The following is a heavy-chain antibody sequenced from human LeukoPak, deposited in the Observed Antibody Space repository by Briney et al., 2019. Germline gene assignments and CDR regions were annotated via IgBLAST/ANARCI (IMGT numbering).Heavy chain of an antibody. D-gene: IGHD1-26*01. CDR1: GFIFSNYW. CDR2: IKQDESEK. J-gene: IGHJ4*02. CDR3: ARLVGDVTTWDC. V-gene: IGHV3-7*03. Sequence: GGSLRLSCTASGFIFSNYWMSWIRQAPGKGLEWVASIKQDESEKYYVDSVKGRFTTSRDNAKSSLYLQMNALRGEDTAVYYCARLVGDVTTWDCWGQGTLVTVSS.